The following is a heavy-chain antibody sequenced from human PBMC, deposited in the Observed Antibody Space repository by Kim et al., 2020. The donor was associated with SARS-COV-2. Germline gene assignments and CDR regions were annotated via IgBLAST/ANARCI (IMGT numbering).Heavy chain of an antibody. V-gene: IGHV1-3*01. Sequence: SQKFQGRATITRDTSAITAYMELSSLRSEDTAVYYCARWGANYYYGMDVWGQGTTVTVSS. D-gene: IGHD3-16*01. J-gene: IGHJ6*02. CDR3: ARWGANYYYGMDV.